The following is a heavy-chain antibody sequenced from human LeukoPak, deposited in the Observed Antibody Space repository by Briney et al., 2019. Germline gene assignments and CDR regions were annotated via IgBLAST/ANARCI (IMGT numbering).Heavy chain of an antibody. Sequence: SETLSLTCTVSGGSISSYNYFWAWTRQPPGKGLEWFASISYSGNTFYNPSLKSRATISRDTSKNQFSLKLTSLTAADSAVHYCARVRTGSQSDSWGQGTLVIVSS. CDR2: ISYSGNT. CDR3: ARVRTGSQSDS. V-gene: IGHV4-39*07. J-gene: IGHJ5*01. CDR1: GGSISSYNYF. D-gene: IGHD3-10*01.